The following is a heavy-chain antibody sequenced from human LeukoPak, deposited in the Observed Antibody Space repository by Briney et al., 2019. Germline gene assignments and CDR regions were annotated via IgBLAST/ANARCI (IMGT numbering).Heavy chain of an antibody. V-gene: IGHV3-74*01. CDR1: GFTFSSYW. D-gene: IGHD3-3*01. Sequence: PGGSLRLSCAASGFTFSSYWMHWVRQAPGKGLVWVSRINTDGSTTNYADSVKGRFTISRDNSKNTLYLQMNSLRAEDTAVYYCAPPTTFWSGYSGPQYYFDYWGQGTLVTVSS. J-gene: IGHJ4*02. CDR3: APPTTFWSGYSGPQYYFDY. CDR2: INTDGSTT.